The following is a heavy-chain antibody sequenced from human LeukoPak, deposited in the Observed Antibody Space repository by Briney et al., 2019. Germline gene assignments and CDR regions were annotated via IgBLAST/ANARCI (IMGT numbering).Heavy chain of an antibody. Sequence: ASVKVSCKASGYTFTGYYMHWVRQAPGQGLEWMGWINPNSGGTNYAQKFQCWVTMTRDTSISTAYMELSRLRSDDTAVYYCARGGTYGRLYYYYGMDVWGQGTTVTVSS. CDR1: GYTFTGYY. D-gene: IGHD4-17*01. CDR2: INPNSGGT. CDR3: ARGGTYGRLYYYYGMDV. V-gene: IGHV1-2*04. J-gene: IGHJ6*02.